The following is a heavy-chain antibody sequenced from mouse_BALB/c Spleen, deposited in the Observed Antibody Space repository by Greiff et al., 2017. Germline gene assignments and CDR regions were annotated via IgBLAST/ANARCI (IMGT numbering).Heavy chain of an antibody. V-gene: IGHV1-54*01. CDR2: INPGSGGT. Sequence: QVQLQQSGAELVRPGTSVKVSCKASGYAFTNYLIEWVKQRPGQGLEWIGVINPGSGGTNYNEKFKGKATLTADKSSSTAYMQLSSLTSDDSAVYFCARAEAADWFAYWGQGTLVTVSA. CDR3: ARAEAADWFAY. J-gene: IGHJ3*01. CDR1: GYAFTNYL.